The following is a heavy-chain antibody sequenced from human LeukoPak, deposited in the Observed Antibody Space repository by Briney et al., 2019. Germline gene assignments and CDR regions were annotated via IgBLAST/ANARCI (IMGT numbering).Heavy chain of an antibody. J-gene: IGHJ6*03. D-gene: IGHD3-10*01. CDR1: GGTFSSYA. CDR2: IIPIFGTA. Sequence: GASVKVSCKASGGTFSSYAISWVRQAPGQGLEWMGGIIPIFGTANYAQKFQGRVTITADESTSTAYMELSSLRSEDTAVYYCASRYYYGSGSPIESYYYYYMDVWGKGTTVTISS. V-gene: IGHV1-69*13. CDR3: ASRYYYGSGSPIESYYYYYMDV.